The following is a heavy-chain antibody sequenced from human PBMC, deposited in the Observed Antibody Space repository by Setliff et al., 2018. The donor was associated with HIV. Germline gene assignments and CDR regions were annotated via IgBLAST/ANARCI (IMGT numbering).Heavy chain of an antibody. Sequence: KTSETLSLTCTVSGGSINSYFWSWIRQPPGKGLEWIAYIYYTGSTNYNPSLKSRVTISLDTSKNQFSLNVNSVTAADTAVYYCARTPSRGGSDYWGQGTLVTVSS. CDR1: GGSINSYF. D-gene: IGHD3-16*01. V-gene: IGHV4-59*01. CDR3: ARTPSRGGSDY. CDR2: IYYTGST. J-gene: IGHJ4*02.